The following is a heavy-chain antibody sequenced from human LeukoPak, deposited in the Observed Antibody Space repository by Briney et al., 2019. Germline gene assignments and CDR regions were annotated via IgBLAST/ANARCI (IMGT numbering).Heavy chain of an antibody. J-gene: IGHJ4*02. Sequence: GGSLRLSCAASGFTFSNAWMNWVRQAPGKGLEWVGRIKSKTGGGTTDYVAPVKGRFTISRDDSKNTLYLQMNSLKTEDTAVYYCTTSTRIYYGDYYFDYWGQGTLVTVSS. CDR2: IKSKTGGGTT. CDR3: TTSTRIYYGDYYFDY. V-gene: IGHV3-15*07. D-gene: IGHD4-17*01. CDR1: GFTFSNAW.